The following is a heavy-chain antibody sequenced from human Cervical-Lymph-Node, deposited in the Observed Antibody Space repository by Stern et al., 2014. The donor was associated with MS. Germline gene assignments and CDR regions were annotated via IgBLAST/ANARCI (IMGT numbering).Heavy chain of an antibody. D-gene: IGHD6-6*01. CDR1: GYTFTDYG. CDR3: ARSSFSNSSLFDY. J-gene: IGHJ4*02. V-gene: IGHV1-18*01. Sequence: QVQLGQSGAEVRKPGTSVKVSCKASGYTFTDYGITWVRQAPGQGLEWMGWISAYNGNTNYAQMLQGRVTMTTDKSTSTAYMELRSLNSDDTAIYFCARSSFSNSSLFDYWGQGTLLTVSS. CDR2: ISAYNGNT.